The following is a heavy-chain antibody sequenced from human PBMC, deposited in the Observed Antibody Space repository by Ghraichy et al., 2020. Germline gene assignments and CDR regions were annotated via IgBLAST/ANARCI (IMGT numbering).Heavy chain of an antibody. Sequence: GGSLRLSCAPSGFTFSSYAMSWFRQAPGKGLEWVAAISGSGGSTYYADSVKGRFTISRDNSKNTLYLQMNSLRAEDTAVYYCAKPPTSGGSNYWGQGTLVTGTS. CDR1: GFTFSSYA. CDR2: ISGSGGST. J-gene: IGHJ4*02. V-gene: IGHV3-23*01. D-gene: IGHD2-15*01. CDR3: AKPPTSGGSNY.